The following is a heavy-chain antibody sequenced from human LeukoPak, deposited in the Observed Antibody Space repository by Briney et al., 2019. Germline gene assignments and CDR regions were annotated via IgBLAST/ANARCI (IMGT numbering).Heavy chain of an antibody. J-gene: IGHJ3*02. D-gene: IGHD5-24*01. CDR2: ISYDGSNK. V-gene: IGHV3-30*03. CDR3: ARGVNGYNYGAFDI. Sequence: GGSLRLSCAASGFTFSSYGMHWVRQAPGKGLEWVAVISYDGSNKYYADSVKGRFTISRDNSKNTLYLQMNSLRAEDTAVYYCARGVNGYNYGAFDIWGQGTMVTVSS. CDR1: GFTFSSYG.